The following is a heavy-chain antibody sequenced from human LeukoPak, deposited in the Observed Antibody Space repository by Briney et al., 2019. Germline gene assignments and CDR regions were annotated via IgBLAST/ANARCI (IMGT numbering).Heavy chain of an antibody. V-gene: IGHV1-2*02. CDR1: GYTFTGYY. D-gene: IGHD6-19*01. Sequence: ASVKVSCKASGYTFTGYYMHWVRQAPGQGLECMGWINPNSGGTNYAQKFQGRVTMTRDTSISTAYMELSRLRSDDTAVYYCARGRGRVAGTVKINDAFDIWGQGTMVTVSS. CDR3: ARGRGRVAGTVKINDAFDI. J-gene: IGHJ3*02. CDR2: INPNSGGT.